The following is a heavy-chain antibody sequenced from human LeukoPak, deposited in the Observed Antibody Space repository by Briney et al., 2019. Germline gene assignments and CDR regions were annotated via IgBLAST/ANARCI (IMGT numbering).Heavy chain of an antibody. CDR1: GFTFTNYN. Sequence: GGSLRLSCAASGFTFTNYNMHWVRQAPGKGLEWVAVISDDETNKFYADSVKGRFTISRDSSLNTLYLQMDSLRDEDTAVYYCARAGIRWNIPDSWGQGTLVAVSS. V-gene: IGHV3-30-3*01. CDR2: ISDDETNK. D-gene: IGHD2/OR15-2a*01. CDR3: ARAGIRWNIPDS. J-gene: IGHJ4*02.